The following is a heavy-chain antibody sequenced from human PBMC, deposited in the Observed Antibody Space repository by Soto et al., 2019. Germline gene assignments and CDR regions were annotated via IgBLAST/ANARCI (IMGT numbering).Heavy chain of an antibody. J-gene: IGHJ4*02. D-gene: IGHD3-10*01. CDR3: ARGRYGSGSYYKQKIDY. Sequence: SETLSLTCTVSGGSMTSYYWSWIRQPPGKGLEWIGEINHSGSTNYNPSLKSRVTISVDTSKNQFSLKLSSVTAADTAVYYCARGRYGSGSYYKQKIDYWGQGTLVTVSS. V-gene: IGHV4-34*01. CDR2: INHSGST. CDR1: GGSMTSYY.